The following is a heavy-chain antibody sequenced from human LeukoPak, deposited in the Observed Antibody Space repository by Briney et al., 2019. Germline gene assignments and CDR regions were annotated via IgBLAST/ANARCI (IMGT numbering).Heavy chain of an antibody. V-gene: IGHV3-53*01. CDR1: GFTVSGYY. CDR2: IYSDGSA. CDR3: ARSKVETGRYFYYYMDV. D-gene: IGHD4-23*01. J-gene: IGHJ6*03. Sequence: PGGSLRLSCAASGFTVSGYYMNWVRQAPGKGLEWVSVIYSDGSAYCADSVKGRFTISRDNSKNTLHLQMNSLRAEDTAVYYCARSKVETGRYFYYYMDVWGKGTTVTVSS.